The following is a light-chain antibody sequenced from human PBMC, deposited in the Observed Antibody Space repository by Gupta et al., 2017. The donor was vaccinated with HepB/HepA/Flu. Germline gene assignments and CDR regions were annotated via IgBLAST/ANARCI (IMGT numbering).Light chain of an antibody. V-gene: IGLV3-19*01. CDR1: SLRSSY. CDR3: NSRDSSGNHPVV. CDR2: GNN. J-gene: IGLJ2*01. Sequence: SSELTQDPAVSVALGQTVRITCQGDSLRSSYASWYQQKPGQAPALVIFGNNNRPSGIPARFSGSSSGNSASLTITGAQAEDEADDYCNSRDSSGNHPVVFGGGTKLTVL.